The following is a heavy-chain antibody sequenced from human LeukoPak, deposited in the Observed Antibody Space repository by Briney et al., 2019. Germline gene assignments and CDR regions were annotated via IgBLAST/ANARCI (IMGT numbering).Heavy chain of an antibody. CDR2: IYSGGNT. Sequence: SGGSLRLSCAASGFTVSSNYMSWVRQAPGKGLEWVSVIYSGGNTYYADSVKGRFTISRDNAQNSLYLQMNSLRVEDTAVYYCTRSLDRWGQGTLVTVSS. J-gene: IGHJ4*02. CDR3: TRSLDR. V-gene: IGHV3-53*01. D-gene: IGHD2-2*03. CDR1: GFTVSSNY.